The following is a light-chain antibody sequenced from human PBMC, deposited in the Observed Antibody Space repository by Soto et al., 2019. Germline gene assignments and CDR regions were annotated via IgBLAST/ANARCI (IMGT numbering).Light chain of an antibody. V-gene: IGKV2-28*01. CDR3: MQYYSSIT. CDR1: QSLLHSNGYNY. CDR2: LGS. J-gene: IGKJ5*01. Sequence: DIVMTQSPLSLPVTPGEPASISCRSSQSLLHSNGYNYLDWYLQKPGQSPQLLIYLGSNRSSGVPDRFSGSGSGTDFTLKISRVEAEDVGVYYCMQYYSSITFGQGTRLEIK.